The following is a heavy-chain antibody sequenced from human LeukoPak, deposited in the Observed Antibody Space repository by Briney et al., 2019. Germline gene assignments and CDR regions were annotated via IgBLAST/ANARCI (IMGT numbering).Heavy chain of an antibody. J-gene: IGHJ4*02. D-gene: IGHD3-10*01. CDR2: ISSSAGST. Sequence: GGSLGLSCAASGFSFSNYAMTWVRQAPGKGLAWVSSISSSAGSTNFADSVKGRFTISTDTSKNTLYLQMNSLRAEDTAVYYCARAHRLLWFGERGDYFDYWGQGILVTVSS. CDR1: GFSFSNYA. V-gene: IGHV3-23*01. CDR3: ARAHRLLWFGERGDYFDY.